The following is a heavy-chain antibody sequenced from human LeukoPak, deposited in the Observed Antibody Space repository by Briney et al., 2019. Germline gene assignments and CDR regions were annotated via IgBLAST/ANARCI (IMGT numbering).Heavy chain of an antibody. D-gene: IGHD1-26*01. Sequence: NPSETLSLTCTVSGGSISSGGYYWSWIRQPPGKELEWIAYIYYSGSTDYNPSLKSRVTISLDTSKNQFSLKLSSVTAADTAVYHCARHDPIVGTPDAFDIWGQGTMVTVSS. CDR2: IYYSGST. CDR3: ARHDPIVGTPDAFDI. CDR1: GGSISSGGYY. V-gene: IGHV4-61*08. J-gene: IGHJ3*02.